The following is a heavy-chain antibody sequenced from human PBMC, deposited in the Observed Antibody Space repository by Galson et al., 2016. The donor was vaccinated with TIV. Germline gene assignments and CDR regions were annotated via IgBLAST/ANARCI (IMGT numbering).Heavy chain of an antibody. CDR3: ARDSPHSGSYSWFDY. CDR1: GYIFINYY. CDR2: INPNSGDT. Sequence: SVKVSCKASGYIFINYYMHWVRQAPGQGLEWMGWINPNSGDTKYAQKFQGRVTMTRDTSISTAYMELSRLRSNDTAVYYCARDSPHSGSYSWFDYWGQGTLVTVSS. V-gene: IGHV1-2*02. J-gene: IGHJ4*02. D-gene: IGHD1-26*01.